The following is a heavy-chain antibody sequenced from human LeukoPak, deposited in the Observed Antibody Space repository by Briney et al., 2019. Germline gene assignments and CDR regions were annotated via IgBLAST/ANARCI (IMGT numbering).Heavy chain of an antibody. J-gene: IGHJ6*03. D-gene: IGHD2-2*01. CDR1: GGSFSGYY. V-gene: IGHV4-34*01. Sequence: SETLSLTCAVYGGSFSGYYWSWIRQPPGRGLEWIGEINHSGSTNYNPSLKSRVTISVDTSKNQFSLKLNSVTAADTAVYYCAREARIPAAIYYYYYMDVWGKGTTVTVSS. CDR2: INHSGST. CDR3: AREARIPAAIYYYYYMDV.